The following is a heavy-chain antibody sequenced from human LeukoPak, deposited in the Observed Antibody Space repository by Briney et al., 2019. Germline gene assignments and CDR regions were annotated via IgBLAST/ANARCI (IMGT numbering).Heavy chain of an antibody. J-gene: IGHJ5*02. Sequence: SETLSLTRTVSGGSISSSSYYWGWIRQPPGKGLEWIGSIYYSGSTCYNPSLKSRVTISVDTSKNQFSLKLNSVTAADTAVYYCASRIAYTISTANWFDPWGQGTLVTVSS. D-gene: IGHD5-18*01. CDR1: GGSISSSSYY. CDR3: ASRIAYTISTANWFDP. CDR2: IYYSGST. V-gene: IGHV4-39*01.